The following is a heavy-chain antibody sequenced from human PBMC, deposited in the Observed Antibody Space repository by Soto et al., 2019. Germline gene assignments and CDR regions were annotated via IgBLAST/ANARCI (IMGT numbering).Heavy chain of an antibody. Sequence: PVGSRRLSCAASGFTFSSYAMHWVRQAPGKGLEWVAVISYDGSNKYYADSVKGRFTISRDNSKNTLYLQMNSLRAEDTAVYYCARGAVMIVVPRAFDIWGQGTMVTVSS. J-gene: IGHJ3*02. CDR2: ISYDGSNK. D-gene: IGHD3-22*01. V-gene: IGHV3-30-3*01. CDR3: ARGAVMIVVPRAFDI. CDR1: GFTFSSYA.